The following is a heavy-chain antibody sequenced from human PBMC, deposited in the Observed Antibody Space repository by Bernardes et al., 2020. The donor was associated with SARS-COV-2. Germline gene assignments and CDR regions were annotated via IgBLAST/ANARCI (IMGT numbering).Heavy chain of an antibody. CDR3: ARVVGYGSGSYYNPFDY. CDR1: GGTFSSYA. V-gene: IGHV1-69*04. D-gene: IGHD3-10*01. CDR2: IIPILGIA. J-gene: IGHJ4*02. Sequence: SVKVFCKASGGTFSSYAISWVRQAPGQGLEWMGRIIPILGIANYAQKFQGRVTITADKSTSTAYMELSSLRSEDTAVYYCARVVGYGSGSYYNPFDYWGQGTLVTGSS.